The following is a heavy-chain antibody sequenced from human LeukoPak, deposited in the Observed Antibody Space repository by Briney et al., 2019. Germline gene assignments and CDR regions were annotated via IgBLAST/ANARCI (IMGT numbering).Heavy chain of an antibody. CDR2: ISSSGSTI. V-gene: IGHV3-48*03. Sequence: GGSLRLSCAASGFNFSNYWMHWVRQAPGKGLEWVSYISSSGSTIYYADSVKGRFTISRDNAKNSLYLQMNSLRAEDTAVYYCAELGITMIGGVWGKGTSVTISS. CDR3: AELGITMIGGV. J-gene: IGHJ6*04. D-gene: IGHD3-10*02. CDR1: GFNFSNYW.